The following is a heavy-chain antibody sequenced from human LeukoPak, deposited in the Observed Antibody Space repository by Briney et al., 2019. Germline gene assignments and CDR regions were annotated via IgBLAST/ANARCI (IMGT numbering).Heavy chain of an antibody. Sequence: ASVTVSFKASGYTFTSYDINWVRQATGQGREGMGWMNPNRGNTGYAQKFQGRGTMTRNTSISTAYMALSSLRSEDTAVYYCARWYSSSYSLPEYYYYYYMDVWGKGTTVTVSS. V-gene: IGHV1-8*01. CDR1: GYTFTSYD. D-gene: IGHD6-6*01. CDR2: MNPNRGNT. J-gene: IGHJ6*03. CDR3: ARWYSSSYSLPEYYYYYYMDV.